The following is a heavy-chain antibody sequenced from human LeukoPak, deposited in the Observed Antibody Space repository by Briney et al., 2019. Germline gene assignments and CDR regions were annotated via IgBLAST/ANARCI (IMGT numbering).Heavy chain of an antibody. J-gene: IGHJ4*02. V-gene: IGHV3-48*03. CDR1: GFTFSSYE. D-gene: IGHD6-19*01. Sequence: PGGSARLSCAASGFTFSSYEMNWVRQAPGKGLEWVSYISSSGSTIYYADSVKGRFTISRDNAKTSLYLQMNSLRAEDTAVYYCARDRDSSGWYWMGGYYFDYCGQGTLVTVSS. CDR2: ISSSGSTI. CDR3: ARDRDSSGWYWMGGYYFDY.